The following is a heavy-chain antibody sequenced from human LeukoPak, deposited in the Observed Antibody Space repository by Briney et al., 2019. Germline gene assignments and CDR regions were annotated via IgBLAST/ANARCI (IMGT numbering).Heavy chain of an antibody. J-gene: IGHJ4*02. D-gene: IGHD5-24*01. CDR3: ARVGRDGYNSH. CDR1: GYTFTSYD. V-gene: IGHV1-8*01. Sequence: SVKVSCKASGYTFTSYDINWVRQATGQGLEWMGWMNTNRGNTGYAQKFQGRVTMTRNTSISTAYMELSRLRSEDTAVYYCARVGRDGYNSHWGQGTLVTVSS. CDR2: MNTNRGNT.